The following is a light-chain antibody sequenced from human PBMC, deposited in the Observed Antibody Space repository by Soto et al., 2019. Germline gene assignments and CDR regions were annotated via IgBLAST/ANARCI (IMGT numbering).Light chain of an antibody. J-gene: IGLJ1*01. CDR2: EVS. CDR3: SSYTSSSTIYV. V-gene: IGLV2-14*01. Sequence: QSVLTQPASVSGSPGQSITISCTGTSSDVGGYNYVSWYQQHPGKAPKLMIYEVSNRPSGVSNRFSGSKSGNTASLTISGLQAEDEDDYYCSSYTSSSTIYVFGTGTKAPS. CDR1: SSDVGGYNY.